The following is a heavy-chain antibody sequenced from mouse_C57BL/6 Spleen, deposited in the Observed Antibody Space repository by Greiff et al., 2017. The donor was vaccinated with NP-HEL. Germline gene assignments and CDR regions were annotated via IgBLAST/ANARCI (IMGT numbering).Heavy chain of an antibody. V-gene: IGHV1-9*01. CDR1: GYTFTGYW. D-gene: IGHD2-4*01. CDR3: ARGEDYGGGGWFAY. CDR2: ILPGSGST. J-gene: IGHJ3*01. Sequence: VQLVESGAELMKPGASVKLSCKATGYTFTGYWIEWVKQRPGHGLEWIGEILPGSGSTTYNEKFKGQATFTADTSSNTAYMQLSSLTTEDSAIYDGARGEDYGGGGWFAYWGQGTLVTVSA.